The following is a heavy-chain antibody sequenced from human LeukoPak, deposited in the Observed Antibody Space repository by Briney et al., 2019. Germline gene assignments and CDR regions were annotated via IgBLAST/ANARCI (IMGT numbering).Heavy chain of an antibody. J-gene: IGHJ3*02. CDR3: AREVGINAFDI. D-gene: IGHD2-21*01. V-gene: IGHV1-2*02. CDR1: GYTFSDYY. CDR2: ISPNSGGT. Sequence: ASVQVSCKVSGYTFSDYYIYWMRQAPGQGLEYMGWISPNSGGTNYAQKFQGRVTMTRDTSISTAYMELRRLISDDTAVYYCAREVGINAFDIWGQGTMVTVSS.